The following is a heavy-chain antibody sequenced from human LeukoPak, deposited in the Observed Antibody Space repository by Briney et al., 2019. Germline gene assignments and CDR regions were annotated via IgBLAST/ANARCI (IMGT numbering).Heavy chain of an antibody. CDR3: ARGVYDFWSGYYNLAFDI. V-gene: IGHV3-9*01. CDR2: ISWKSGSI. D-gene: IGHD3-3*01. Sequence: GGSLRLSCAASGFTFDDYAMHWVRQAPGKGLEWVSGISWKSGSIGYADSVKGRFTISRDNAKNSLYLQMNSLRAEDTALYYCARGVYDFWSGYYNLAFDIWGQGTMVTVSS. J-gene: IGHJ3*02. CDR1: GFTFDDYA.